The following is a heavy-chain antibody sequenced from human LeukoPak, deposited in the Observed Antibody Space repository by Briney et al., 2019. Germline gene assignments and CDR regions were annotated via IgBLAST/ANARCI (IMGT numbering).Heavy chain of an antibody. CDR2: INAGNGNT. CDR1: GYTFTCYA. V-gene: IGHV1-3*01. Sequence: ASVKVSCKASGYTFTCYAMHRVRQAPGQRLEWMGWINAGNGNTKYSQKFQGRVTITRDTSASTAYMELSSLRSEDTAVYYCARAHTTTVTTLGYWGQGTLVTVSS. D-gene: IGHD4-17*01. J-gene: IGHJ4*02. CDR3: ARAHTTTVTTLGY.